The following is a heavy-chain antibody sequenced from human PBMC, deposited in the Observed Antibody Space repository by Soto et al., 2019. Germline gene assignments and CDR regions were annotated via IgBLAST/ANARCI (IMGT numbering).Heavy chain of an antibody. CDR2: INHSGST. CDR3: ASSNPGYSSSWDVYYYYYYGMDV. V-gene: IGHV4-34*01. J-gene: IGHJ6*02. D-gene: IGHD6-13*01. CDR1: GGSFSGYY. Sequence: SETLSLTCAVYGGSFSGYYWSWIRQPPGKGLEWIGEINHSGSTNYNPSLKSRVTTSVDTSKNQFSLKLSSVTAADTAVYYCASSNPGYSSSWDVYYYYYYGMDVWGQGTTVTVSS.